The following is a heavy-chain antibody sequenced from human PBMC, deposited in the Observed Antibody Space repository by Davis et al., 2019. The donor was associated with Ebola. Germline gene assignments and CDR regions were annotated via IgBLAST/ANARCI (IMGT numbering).Heavy chain of an antibody. CDR2: IWYNGITT. V-gene: IGHV3-30*02. J-gene: IGHJ6*02. CDR3: ARDIGYSDGWPDYYYYGMDV. CDR1: GFTFSTYG. Sequence: GESLKISCEASGFTFSTYGMTWVRQVPGKGLEWVALIWYNGITTYYADSVKDRFAISRDNSKNTLNLQMNSLRAEDTAVYYCARDIGYSDGWPDYYYYGMDVWGQGTTVTVSS. D-gene: IGHD6-19*01.